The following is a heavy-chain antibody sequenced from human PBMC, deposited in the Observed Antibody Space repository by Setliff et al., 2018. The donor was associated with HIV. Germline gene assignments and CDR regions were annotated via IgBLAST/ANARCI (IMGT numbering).Heavy chain of an antibody. J-gene: IGHJ4*02. Sequence: PSETLSLTCAVYGGSFSGYYWSWIRQPPGKGLEWIGEINHSGSTNYNPSLKSRVTISVDTSKNQFSLKLSSVAAADTAVYYCARAAHYYDSSGYDYWGQGTLVTVSS. CDR3: ARAAHYYDSSGYDY. CDR2: INHSGST. CDR1: GGSFSGYY. D-gene: IGHD3-22*01. V-gene: IGHV4-34*01.